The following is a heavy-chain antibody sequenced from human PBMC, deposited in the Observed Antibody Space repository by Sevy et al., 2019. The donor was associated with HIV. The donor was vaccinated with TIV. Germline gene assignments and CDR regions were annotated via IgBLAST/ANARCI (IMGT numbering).Heavy chain of an antibody. Sequence: ASVKVSCKASGYTFTGYYMHWVRQAPGQGLEWMGWINPNSGGTNYAQKFQGRVTMTRDTSISTAYMELSRLRSDDTAVYYCARDLGLRPMYYDFWSGYTYGMDVWGQGTTVAVSS. CDR2: INPNSGGT. V-gene: IGHV1-2*02. CDR3: ARDLGLRPMYYDFWSGYTYGMDV. J-gene: IGHJ6*02. CDR1: GYTFTGYY. D-gene: IGHD3-3*01.